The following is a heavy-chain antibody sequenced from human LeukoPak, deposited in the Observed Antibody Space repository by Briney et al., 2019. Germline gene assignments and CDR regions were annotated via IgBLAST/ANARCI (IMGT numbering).Heavy chain of an antibody. J-gene: IGHJ4*02. V-gene: IGHV3-23*01. D-gene: IGHD1-26*01. CDR3: AKHKVGATNTYTGAFDY. CDR2: ISGSGGST. CDR1: GLTFSSYA. Sequence: GGSLRLSCAASGLTFSSYAMSWVRQAPGKGLEWVSAISGSGGSTYYADSVKGRFTISRDNSKNTLYLQMNSLRAEDTAVYYCAKHKVGATNTYTGAFDYWGQGTLVTVSS.